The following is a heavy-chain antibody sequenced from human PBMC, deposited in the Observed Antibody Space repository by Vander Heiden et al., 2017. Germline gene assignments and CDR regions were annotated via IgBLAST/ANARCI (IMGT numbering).Heavy chain of an antibody. CDR2: VNPNGGVT. D-gene: IGHD3-22*01. Sequence: QVQLVQSGADVKQPGASVKVSCKAYGYTFTGYYIHWVRQAPGQGLEWMGWVNPNGGVTNYAQKFQGRVTMTRDTSISTAYMELSRLRSDDTAVYYCARSYYYDNTGYFVYWGQGTLVSVSS. CDR1: GYTFTGYY. CDR3: ARSYYYDNTGYFVY. J-gene: IGHJ4*02. V-gene: IGHV1-2*02.